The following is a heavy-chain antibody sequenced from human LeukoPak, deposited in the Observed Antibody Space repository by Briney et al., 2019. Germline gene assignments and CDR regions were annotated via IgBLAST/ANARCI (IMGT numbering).Heavy chain of an antibody. J-gene: IGHJ6*02. Sequence: GGSLRLSCAASGFIFSDYYMSWIRQAPGKGLEWVSYISSSGSTIYYADSVRGRFTISRDNAKNSLYLQMNSLRAEDTAVYYCAKDHSSSTPYYYYGMDVWGQGTTVTVSS. CDR1: GFIFSDYY. D-gene: IGHD6-13*01. CDR3: AKDHSSSTPYYYYGMDV. CDR2: ISSSGSTI. V-gene: IGHV3-11*04.